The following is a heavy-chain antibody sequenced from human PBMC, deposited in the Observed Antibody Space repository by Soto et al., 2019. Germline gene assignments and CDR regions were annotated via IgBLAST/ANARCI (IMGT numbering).Heavy chain of an antibody. CDR3: AKDTGRGGGSVFDY. CDR1: GFIFSNYA. CDR2: ISGSGADT. J-gene: IGHJ4*02. D-gene: IGHD2-15*01. Sequence: PVGSLRLSCAPAGFIFSNYAMSWVRQARGKGLEWVSAISGSGADTYYTESVKGRFTISRDNFKNTLYLQMNSLRAEDTAVYYCAKDTGRGGGSVFDYWGQGTQVTVSS. V-gene: IGHV3-23*01.